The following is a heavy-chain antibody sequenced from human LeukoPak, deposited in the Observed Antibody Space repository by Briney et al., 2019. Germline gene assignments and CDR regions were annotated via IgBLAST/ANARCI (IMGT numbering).Heavy chain of an antibody. CDR2: INHSGST. CDR3: ARGSVTMVRGVIIY. D-gene: IGHD3-10*01. Sequence: SETLSLTCAVYGGSSSGYYWSWIRQPPGKGLEWIGEINHSGSTNYNPSLKSRVTISVDTSKNQFSLKLSSVTAADTAVYYCARGSVTMVRGVIIYWGQGTLVTVSS. V-gene: IGHV4-34*01. CDR1: GGSSSGYY. J-gene: IGHJ4*02.